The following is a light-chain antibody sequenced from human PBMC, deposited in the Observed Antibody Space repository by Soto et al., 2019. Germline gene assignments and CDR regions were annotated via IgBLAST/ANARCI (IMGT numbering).Light chain of an antibody. CDR2: NAS. J-gene: IGKJ2*01. CDR3: LQYSDWPPRYT. CDR1: QSVSRH. Sequence: EIVLTQSPATLSVSPGESATLSCRASQSVSRHLAWYQQKPGQAPRALIYNASTRATGIPATFSGSGSGTEFTLTIRSLQSEDFAVYYCLQYSDWPPRYTFGQGTKLEIK. V-gene: IGKV3-15*01.